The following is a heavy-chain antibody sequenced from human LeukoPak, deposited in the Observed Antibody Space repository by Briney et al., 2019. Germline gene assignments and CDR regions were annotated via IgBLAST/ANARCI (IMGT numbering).Heavy chain of an antibody. CDR2: IRYDGGNK. Sequence: GGSLGLSCAASGFTFSSYGIHWVRQAPGKGLEWVAFIRYDGGNKYYADSVQGRFTISRDNSKNALCLQMNSLRIEDTAVYYCARDRRTYCTSSSCYLPPDYWGQGTLVTVSS. CDR3: ARDRRTYCTSSSCYLPPDY. D-gene: IGHD2-2*01. CDR1: GFTFSSYG. J-gene: IGHJ4*02. V-gene: IGHV3-30*02.